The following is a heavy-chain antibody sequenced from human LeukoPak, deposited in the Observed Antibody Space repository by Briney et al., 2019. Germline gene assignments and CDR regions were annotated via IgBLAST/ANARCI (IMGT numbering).Heavy chain of an antibody. CDR1: GFTFSSYG. CDR3: AKGYGSGSYYNEHTFDY. Sequence: GGSLRLSCAASGFTFSSYGMHWVRQAPGKGLEWVAVISYDGSNKYYADSVKGRFTISGDNSKNTLYLQMNSLRAEDTAVYYCAKGYGSGSYYNEHTFDYWGQGTLVTVSS. V-gene: IGHV3-30*18. D-gene: IGHD3-10*01. J-gene: IGHJ4*02. CDR2: ISYDGSNK.